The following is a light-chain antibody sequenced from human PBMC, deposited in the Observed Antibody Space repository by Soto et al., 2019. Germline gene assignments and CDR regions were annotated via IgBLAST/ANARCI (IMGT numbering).Light chain of an antibody. Sequence: EMVMTQSPATLSVSPGGRATLSCRARQSVSSNLAWYQQRPGQAPRLLIYGASTRATGIPARFSGSGSGTQFTLTISSLQSEDFAVYYCQQYNNWPRTFGQGTKVEIK. J-gene: IGKJ1*01. CDR2: GAS. CDR1: QSVSSN. V-gene: IGKV3-15*01. CDR3: QQYNNWPRT.